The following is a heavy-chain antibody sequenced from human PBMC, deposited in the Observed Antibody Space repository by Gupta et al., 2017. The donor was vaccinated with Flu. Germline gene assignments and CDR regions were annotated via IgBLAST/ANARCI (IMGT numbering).Heavy chain of an antibody. D-gene: IGHD3-16*01. CDR2: IIPIFGTA. V-gene: IGHV1-69*01. Sequence: AGQGLEWMGGIIPIFGTANYAQKFQGRVTITADESTSTAYMELSSLRSEDTAVYYCARDAQSEGVYYYYGMDVWGQGTTVTVSS. CDR3: ARDAQSEGVYYYYGMDV. J-gene: IGHJ6*02.